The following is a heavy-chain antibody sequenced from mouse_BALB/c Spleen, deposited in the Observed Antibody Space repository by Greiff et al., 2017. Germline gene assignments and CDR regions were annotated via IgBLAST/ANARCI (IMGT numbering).Heavy chain of an antibody. CDR2: ISDGGSYT. CDR3: ARDRTYYGNAMDY. J-gene: IGHJ4*01. CDR1: GFTFSDYY. Sequence: EVQVVESGGGLVKPGGSLKLSCAASGFTFSDYYMYWVRQTPEKRLEWVATISDGGSYTYYPDSVKGRFTISRDNAKNNLYLQMSSLKSEDTAMYYCARDRTYYGNAMDYWGQGTSVTVSS. D-gene: IGHD2-10*01. V-gene: IGHV5-4*02.